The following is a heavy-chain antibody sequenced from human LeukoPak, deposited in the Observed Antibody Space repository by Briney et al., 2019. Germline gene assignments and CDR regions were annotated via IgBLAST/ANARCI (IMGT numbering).Heavy chain of an antibody. CDR3: ARGWASSWYYFDF. D-gene: IGHD2-2*01. V-gene: IGHV4-59*01. CDR1: GGFMRNYY. Sequence: SETLSLTCAVSGGFMRNYYWSWIRQPPGKGLAWIGYTYDSGSSSYNPSLRSRVSISIDTSKNQFSLNLSSVTAADTAVYYCARGWASSWYYFDFWGQGTLVTVSS. J-gene: IGHJ4*02. CDR2: TYDSGSS.